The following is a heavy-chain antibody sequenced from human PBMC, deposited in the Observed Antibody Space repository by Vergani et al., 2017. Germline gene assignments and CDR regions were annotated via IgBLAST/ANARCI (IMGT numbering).Heavy chain of an antibody. CDR1: GGTFSSYA. V-gene: IGHV1-69*01. J-gene: IGHJ5*02. D-gene: IGHD2-15*01. Sequence: QVQLVQSGAEVKKPGSSVKVSCKASGGTFSSYAISWVRQAPGQGLEWMGGIIPIFGTANYAQKFQGRVTITADESTSTAYMELSSLRSEDTAVYYCAGVGGVVVVAATHGWFDPGGQGTLVTGSS. CDR2: IIPIFGTA. CDR3: AGVGGVVVVAATHGWFDP.